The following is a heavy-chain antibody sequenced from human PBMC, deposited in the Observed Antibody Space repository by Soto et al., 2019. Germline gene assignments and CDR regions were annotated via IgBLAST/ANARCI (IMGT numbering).Heavy chain of an antibody. V-gene: IGHV4-61*08. CDR3: VRDSASWNFLV. CDR2: IHYTGST. J-gene: IGHJ4*02. CDR1: GDSISRIAYY. Sequence: SETLSLTCTVSGDSISRIAYYWSWVRQPPGKGLEWIGNIHYTGSTNYNPSLKSRLTISVDMSKNQFSLKLTSVAAADTAVYYCVRDSASWNFLVWGQGALVT. D-gene: IGHD1-1*01.